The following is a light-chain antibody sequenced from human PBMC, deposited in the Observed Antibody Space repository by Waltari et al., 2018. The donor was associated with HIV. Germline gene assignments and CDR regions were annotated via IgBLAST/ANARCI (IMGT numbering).Light chain of an antibody. CDR3: QQYANVPWT. CDR1: RDISNH. J-gene: IGKJ1*01. CDR2: DAS. V-gene: IGKV1-33*01. Sequence: IQLTPFSFSLFVSLGDIVTITCPASRDISNHLNWYQQKPGTAPQLLIYDASNVETGIPSRFSGSGSGTDFTFTISSLQPEDSAIYSCQQYANVPWTFGQGTRMEVK.